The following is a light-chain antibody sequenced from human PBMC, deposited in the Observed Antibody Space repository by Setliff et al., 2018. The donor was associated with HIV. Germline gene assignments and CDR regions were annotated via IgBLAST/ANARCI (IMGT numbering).Light chain of an antibody. Sequence: QSVLTQPASVSGSPGQSITISCTGTSNDVGRYDLVSWYRQHPARAPKLIIYQATRRPSGVSNRFSGSKSGNVASLTISGLQAEDEADYYCCSNTGSNTFVFGTGTKVTV. CDR3: CSNTGSNTFV. J-gene: IGLJ1*01. CDR2: QAT. V-gene: IGLV2-23*01. CDR1: SNDVGRYDL.